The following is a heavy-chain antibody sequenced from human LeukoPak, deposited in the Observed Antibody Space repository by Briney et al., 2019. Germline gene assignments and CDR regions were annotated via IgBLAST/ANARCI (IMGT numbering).Heavy chain of an antibody. CDR1: GYTFTSYG. Sequence: ASVKVSCKASGYTFTSYGISWVRQAPGQGLEWMGIINPSGGSTSYAQKFQGRVTMTRDTSTSTVYMELSSLRSEDTAVYYCARGGLQSTFFDYWGQGTLVTVSS. CDR2: INPSGGST. V-gene: IGHV1-46*01. J-gene: IGHJ4*02. D-gene: IGHD4-4*01. CDR3: ARGGLQSTFFDY.